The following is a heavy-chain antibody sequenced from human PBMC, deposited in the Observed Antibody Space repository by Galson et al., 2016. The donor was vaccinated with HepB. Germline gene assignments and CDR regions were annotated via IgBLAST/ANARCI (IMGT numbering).Heavy chain of an antibody. CDR1: GYSFNTYW. J-gene: IGHJ6*02. CDR2: IYPGDSDT. Sequence: QSGAEVKKPGESLNISCKGSGYSFNTYWIGWVRQMPGKGLEWMGIIYPGDSDTRYSPSFQGQVTLSADKSISTAYLQWSSLKASDTAMYYCARWYAEVTYNYGSGSYPTAYGMDVWGQGTTVTVSS. CDR3: ARWYAEVTYNYGSGSYPTAYGMDV. D-gene: IGHD3-10*01. V-gene: IGHV5-51*01.